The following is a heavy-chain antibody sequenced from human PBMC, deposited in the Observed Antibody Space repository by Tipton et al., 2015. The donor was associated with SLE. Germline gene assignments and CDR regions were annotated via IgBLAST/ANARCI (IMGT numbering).Heavy chain of an antibody. D-gene: IGHD6-6*01. CDR3: VRGFGYSSSSFLDY. V-gene: IGHV4-61*02. CDR2: IYVTGSA. CDR1: GDSISSGRYY. Sequence: TLSLTCTVSGDSISSGRYYWSWLRQPAGKELEWIGRIYVTGSANYNPSLESRVTISVDTSKNQFSLKLNSVTAADTAVYYCVRGFGYSSSSFLDYWGQGTLVTVSS. J-gene: IGHJ4*02.